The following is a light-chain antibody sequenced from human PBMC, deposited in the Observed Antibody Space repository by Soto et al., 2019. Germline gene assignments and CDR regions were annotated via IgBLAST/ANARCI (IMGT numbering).Light chain of an antibody. CDR3: NSYTSSGTYV. CDR1: SSDVGGYNY. V-gene: IGLV2-14*03. J-gene: IGLJ1*01. CDR2: DVS. Sequence: QSALTQPASVSGSPGQSITISCTGSSSDVGGYNYVSWYQHLPGKAPELMIYDVSNRPSGVSNRFSGSKSGNTASLTISGLQAEDDADYYCNSYTSSGTYVFGTGTKVTVL.